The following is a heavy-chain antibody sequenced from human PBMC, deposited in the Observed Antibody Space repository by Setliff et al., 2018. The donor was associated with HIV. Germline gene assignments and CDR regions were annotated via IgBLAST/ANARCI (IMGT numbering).Heavy chain of an antibody. CDR2: INPHTGVT. V-gene: IGHV1-2*02. Sequence: KVSCKTSGYIFIRYYIFWVRQAPGQGLEWMGNINPHTGVTKYAEKFQGRVTMTRDTSINTIYMELSRLRSDDTAVYYCARDLRDGFEEWFSTLDDGMDVWGQGTTVTVSS. CDR1: GYIFIRYY. CDR3: ARDLRDGFEEWFSTLDDGMDV. D-gene: IGHD3-3*01. J-gene: IGHJ6*02.